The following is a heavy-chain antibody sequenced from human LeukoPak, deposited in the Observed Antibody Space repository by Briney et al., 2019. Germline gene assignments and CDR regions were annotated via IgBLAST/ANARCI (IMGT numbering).Heavy chain of an antibody. V-gene: IGHV4-39*01. Sequence: SETLSLTCTVSGTSIRSSSMYWGWIRQPPGKGLEWLGSVYYTGSTFQNPSLKRRVTIPVDTSKNQFSLRLTSVTAADTATYYCARHVAYYYDSSGYPDFWGQGTLVTVSS. CDR1: GTSIRSSSMY. J-gene: IGHJ4*02. CDR2: VYYTGST. CDR3: ARHVAYYYDSSGYPDF. D-gene: IGHD3-22*01.